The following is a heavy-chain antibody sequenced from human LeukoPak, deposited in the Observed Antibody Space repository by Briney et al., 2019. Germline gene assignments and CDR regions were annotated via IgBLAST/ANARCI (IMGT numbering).Heavy chain of an antibody. V-gene: IGHV1-2*02. J-gene: IGHJ5*02. CDR1: GYTFTGYY. CDR2: INPNSGGT. Sequence: ASVKVSCKASGYTFTGYYMHWVRQAPGQGLEWMGWINPNSGGTNYAQKFQGRVTMTTDTSTSTAYMELRSLRSDDTAVYYCARDRSYYYDSSGLKFDPWGQGTLVTVSS. D-gene: IGHD3-22*01. CDR3: ARDRSYYYDSSGLKFDP.